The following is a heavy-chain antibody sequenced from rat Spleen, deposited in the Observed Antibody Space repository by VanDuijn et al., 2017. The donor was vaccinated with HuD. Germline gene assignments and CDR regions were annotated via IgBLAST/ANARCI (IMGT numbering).Heavy chain of an antibody. D-gene: IGHD5-1*01. Sequence: EVQLVESGGGLVQPGRSLKLSCVASGLNFTDYNMAWVRQVTKKGMEWVAKFIYDGSGTYYRDSVQGRFTISRDNASSTLYLQMDSLRSEDTATYYCTTARWGEYWGQGVITTVSS. J-gene: IGHJ2*01. CDR2: FIYDGSGT. V-gene: IGHV5S10*01. CDR1: GLNFTDYN. CDR3: TTARWGEY.